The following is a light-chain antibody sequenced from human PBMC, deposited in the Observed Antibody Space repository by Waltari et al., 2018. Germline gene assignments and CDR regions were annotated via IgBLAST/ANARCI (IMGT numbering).Light chain of an antibody. Sequence: STELTQDPSVSVALGQIVRITCQGDSLRSYYPTWYQQKSGQAPVVVVFGNNNRPSGIPDRFSGSNSANTASLTITGAQVEDEADYYCASWDRSGPRPVLFGRGTRLTVL. CDR2: GNN. J-gene: IGLJ2*01. V-gene: IGLV3-19*01. CDR3: ASWDRSGPRPVL. CDR1: SLRSYY.